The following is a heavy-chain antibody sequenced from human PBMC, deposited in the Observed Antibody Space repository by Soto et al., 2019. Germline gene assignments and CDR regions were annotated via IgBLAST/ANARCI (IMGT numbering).Heavy chain of an antibody. V-gene: IGHV3-72*01. D-gene: IGHD3-10*01. CDR1: GFTFSTSA. CDR2: TRKKANSYTA. Sequence: PAGSIGLPCAASGFTFSTSAMARVRKAPGKGMEWAGRTRKKANSYTAEYAASGRGRFTISRDGSKDSVYLQMNSLKTEDTAVYYCVRGPYYCGSGSYQYCFDPWGQGTLVSVFS. J-gene: IGHJ5*02. CDR3: VRGPYYCGSGSYQYCFDP.